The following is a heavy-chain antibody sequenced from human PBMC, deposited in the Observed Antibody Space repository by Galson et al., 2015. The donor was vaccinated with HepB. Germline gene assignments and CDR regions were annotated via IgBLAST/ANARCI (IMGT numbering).Heavy chain of an antibody. CDR3: AKDFGSGWYNYYYYYGMDV. CDR1: GFTFSSYG. V-gene: IGHV3-30*18. D-gene: IGHD6-19*01. CDR2: ISYDGSNK. J-gene: IGHJ6*02. Sequence: SLRLSCAASGFTFSSYGMHWVRQAPGKGLEWVAVISYDGSNKYYADSVKGRFTISRDNSKNTLYLQMNSLRAEDTAVYYCAKDFGSGWYNYYYYYGMDVWGQGTTVTVSS.